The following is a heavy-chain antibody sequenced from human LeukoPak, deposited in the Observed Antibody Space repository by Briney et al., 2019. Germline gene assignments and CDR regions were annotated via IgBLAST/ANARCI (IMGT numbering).Heavy chain of an antibody. CDR3: ARESKSYDGSGFYHDY. CDR2: IYTSGST. J-gene: IGHJ4*02. D-gene: IGHD3-22*01. CDR1: GGSIRNYF. V-gene: IGHV4-4*07. Sequence: SETLSLTCSVSGGSIRNYFWSWIWQPAGKGLEWIGRIYTSGSTDYNPSLRSRVTMSVDTSRNQFSLRLTSMTAADTAVYYCARESKSYDGSGFYHDYWGQGTLVAVSS.